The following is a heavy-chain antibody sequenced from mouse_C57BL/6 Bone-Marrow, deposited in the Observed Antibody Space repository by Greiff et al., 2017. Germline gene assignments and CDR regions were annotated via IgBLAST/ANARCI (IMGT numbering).Heavy chain of an antibody. CDR2: IYPGSGST. D-gene: IGHD6-1*01. J-gene: IGHJ2*01. CDR3: AREGSPYYFDY. V-gene: IGHV1-55*01. CDR1: GYTFTSYW. Sequence: QVQLKQPGAELVKPGASVKMSCTASGYTFTSYWITWVKQRPGQGLEWIGDIYPGSGSTNYNEKFKSKATLTVDTSSSTAYLQLSSLTSEDFAVYYGAREGSPYYFDYWCQGTTLTVSS.